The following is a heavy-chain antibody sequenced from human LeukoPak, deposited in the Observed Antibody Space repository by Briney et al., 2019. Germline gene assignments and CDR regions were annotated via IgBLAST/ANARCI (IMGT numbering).Heavy chain of an antibody. CDR1: GGSISSYY. CDR3: ATHVAVAGPFDF. V-gene: IGHV4-59*08. Sequence: SETLSLTCTVSGGSISSYYWSWIRQPPGKGLEWIGYIYYSGSTNYNPSLKSRVTISVDTSKNQFSLKLSSVTAADTAIYYCATHVAVAGPFDFWGQGTLVTVSS. J-gene: IGHJ4*02. D-gene: IGHD6-19*01. CDR2: IYYSGST.